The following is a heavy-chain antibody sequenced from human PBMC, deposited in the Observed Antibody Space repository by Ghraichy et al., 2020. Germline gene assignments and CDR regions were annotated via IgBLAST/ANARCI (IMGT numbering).Heavy chain of an antibody. CDR3: ASYTAAAGTYYFDY. CDR1: GGSISSGDYY. Sequence: SETLSLTCSVSGGSISSGDYYWSWIRQPPGKGLEWIGYVYHSGTTYYNPSLKSRITMSVDTSKNQFSLKLSSVTAADTAVYYCASYTAAAGTYYFDYWGQGTLVTVSS. CDR2: VYHSGTT. V-gene: IGHV4-30-4*01. D-gene: IGHD6-13*01. J-gene: IGHJ4*02.